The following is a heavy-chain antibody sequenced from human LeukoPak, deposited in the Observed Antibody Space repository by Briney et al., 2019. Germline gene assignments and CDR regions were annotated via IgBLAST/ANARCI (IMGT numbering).Heavy chain of an antibody. V-gene: IGHV3-30*03. CDR2: ISYDGSNK. CDR1: GFTFSSYG. D-gene: IGHD2-2*03. Sequence: GGSLRLSCAASGFTFSSYGMHWVRQAPGKGLEWVAVISYDGSNKYYADSVKGRFTISRDNSKNTLYLQMNSLRAEDTAVYYCARDPLDISRWANAFDIWGQGTVVTVSS. J-gene: IGHJ3*02. CDR3: ARDPLDISRWANAFDI.